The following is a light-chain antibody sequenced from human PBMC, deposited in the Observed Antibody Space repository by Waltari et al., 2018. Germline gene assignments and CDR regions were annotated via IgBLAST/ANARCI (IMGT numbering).Light chain of an antibody. J-gene: IGLJ3*02. CDR1: SSDVGSYNP. CDR3: SSQSSNNVVL. CDR2: DVS. Sequence: QSPLTQPASVSGSPGPSITISCPGTSSDVGSYNPVLWYQDHPGQGPKVIIYDVSDRPSGVSARFSGSKSGNTASLTISGLQAEDEADYYCSSQSSNNVVLFGGGTKVTVL. V-gene: IGLV2-14*03.